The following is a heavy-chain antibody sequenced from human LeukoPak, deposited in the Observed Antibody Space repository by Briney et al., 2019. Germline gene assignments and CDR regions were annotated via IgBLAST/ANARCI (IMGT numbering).Heavy chain of an antibody. J-gene: IGHJ4*02. V-gene: IGHV1-3*01. CDR1: GYTFTSYA. CDR3: ARDSGSGNNDY. Sequence: ASVSVSCKASGYTFTSYAIHWVRQAPGQRLEWMGWISAGNGNTKYSQNFQGRVTFISNTSATTAFMELSSLRSEDAAVYYCARDSGSGNNDYWGQGTLVTVSS. D-gene: IGHD1-26*01. CDR2: ISAGNGNT.